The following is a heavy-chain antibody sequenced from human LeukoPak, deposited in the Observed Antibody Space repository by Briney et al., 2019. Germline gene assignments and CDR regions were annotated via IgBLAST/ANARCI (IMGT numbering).Heavy chain of an antibody. CDR2: IIPIFGTA. J-gene: IGHJ4*02. V-gene: IGHV1-69*13. Sequence: ASVKVSCKASGGTFSSYAISWVRQAPGQGLEWMGGIIPIFGTANYAHKFQGRVTITADESTSTAYMELSSLRSEDTAVYYCARVDGGNSGGDYWGQGTLVTVSS. CDR3: ARVDGGNSGGDY. CDR1: GGTFSSYA. D-gene: IGHD4-23*01.